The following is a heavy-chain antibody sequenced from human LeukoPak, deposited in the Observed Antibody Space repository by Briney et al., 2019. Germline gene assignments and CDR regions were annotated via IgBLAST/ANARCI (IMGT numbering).Heavy chain of an antibody. CDR1: GFTFDDYA. V-gene: IGHV3-9*01. CDR2: ISWNSGSI. Sequence: GGSLRLSCAASGFTFDDYAMHWVRQAPGKGLEWVSGISWNSGSIGYADSVKGRFTISRDNAKNSLYLQMIGLRAEDTAVYYCASDRGPFDYWGQGTLVTVSS. CDR3: ASDRGPFDY. J-gene: IGHJ4*02. D-gene: IGHD1-14*01.